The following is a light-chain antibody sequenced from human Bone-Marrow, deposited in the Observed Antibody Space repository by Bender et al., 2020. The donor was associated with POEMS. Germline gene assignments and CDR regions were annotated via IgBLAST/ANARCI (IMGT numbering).Light chain of an antibody. CDR1: SSDFGGNKY. J-gene: IGLJ3*02. Sequence: QSALTQPASVSGSPGQSIPISCTGLSSDFGGNKYVSWYQQHPGKFPKVIIYEVTKRPSGVPDRFSGSKSGNTASLTISGRQAEDEGDYYCQTYDNSLGGWVFGGGTKLTVL. V-gene: IGLV2-14*01. CDR3: QTYDNSLGGWV. CDR2: EVT.